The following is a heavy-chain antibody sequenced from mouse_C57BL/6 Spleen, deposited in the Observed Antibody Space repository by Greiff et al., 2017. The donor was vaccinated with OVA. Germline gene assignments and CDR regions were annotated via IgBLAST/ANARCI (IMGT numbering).Heavy chain of an antibody. Sequence: VKLMESGAELVKPGASVKLSCKASGYTFTEYTIHWVKQRSGQGLEWIGWFYPGSGSIKYNEKFKDKATLTADKSSSTVYMELSRLTSEDSAVYFCARHEEGIYYDYDGSWFAYWGQGTLVTVSA. CDR1: GYTFTEYT. CDR2: FYPGSGSI. D-gene: IGHD2-4*01. J-gene: IGHJ3*01. CDR3: ARHEEGIYYDYDGSWFAY. V-gene: IGHV1-62-2*01.